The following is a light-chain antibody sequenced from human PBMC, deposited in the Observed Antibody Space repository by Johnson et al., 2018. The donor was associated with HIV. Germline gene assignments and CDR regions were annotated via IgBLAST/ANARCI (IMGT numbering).Light chain of an antibody. J-gene: IGLJ1*01. Sequence: QSVLTQPPSASGTPGQRVTISCSGSSSNIGSNTVNWYQQLPGTAPKLLIYRNNQRPSGVPDRFSGSKSGTSASLAISGLQAEDEADYYCAAWDSRLSAGVFGTGTKVTVL. CDR3: AAWDSRLSAGV. CDR2: RNN. CDR1: SSNIGSNT. V-gene: IGLV1-44*01.